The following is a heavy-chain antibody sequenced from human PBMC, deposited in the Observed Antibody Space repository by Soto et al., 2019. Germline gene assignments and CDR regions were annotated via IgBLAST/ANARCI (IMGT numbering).Heavy chain of an antibody. CDR1: GFTFSSYG. CDR3: ASGGNGGYDAFDI. Sequence: VGSLRLSCAASGFTFSSYGMHWVRQAPGKGLEWVAVIWYDGSNKYYADSVKGRFTISRDNSKNTLYLQMNSLRAEDTAVYYCASGGNGGYDAFDIWGQGTMVTVSS. J-gene: IGHJ3*02. CDR2: IWYDGSNK. D-gene: IGHD2-15*01. V-gene: IGHV3-33*01.